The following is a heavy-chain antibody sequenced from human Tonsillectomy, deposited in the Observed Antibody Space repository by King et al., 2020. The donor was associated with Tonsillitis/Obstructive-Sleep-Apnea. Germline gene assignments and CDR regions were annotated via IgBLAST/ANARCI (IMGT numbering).Heavy chain of an antibody. V-gene: IGHV2-5*02. Sequence: ITLKESGPTLVKPTQTLTLTCTFSGFSLSTSGVGVGWIRQPPGKALEWLALIYWDDDKRYSPSLKSRLTITKDTSKNQVVLTMTNMDPVETATYYCAHGVLLWFRELLYYFDYWGQGTLVTVSS. CDR2: IYWDDDK. D-gene: IGHD3-10*01. J-gene: IGHJ4*02. CDR3: AHGVLLWFRELLYYFDY. CDR1: GFSLSTSGVG.